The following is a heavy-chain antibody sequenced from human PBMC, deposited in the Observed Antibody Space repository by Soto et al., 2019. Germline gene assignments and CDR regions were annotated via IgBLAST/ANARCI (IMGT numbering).Heavy chain of an antibody. CDR2: ISSSSSTI. D-gene: IGHD3-9*01. CDR3: ARVGHDILTGYYTFDY. V-gene: IGHV3-48*01. CDR1: GFTFSSYS. Sequence: PGGSLRLSCAASGFTFSSYSMNWVRQAPGKGLEWVSYISSSSSTIYYADSVKGRFTISRDNAKNSLYLQMNSLRAEDTAVYYCARVGHDILTGYYTFDYWGQGTLVTVSS. J-gene: IGHJ4*02.